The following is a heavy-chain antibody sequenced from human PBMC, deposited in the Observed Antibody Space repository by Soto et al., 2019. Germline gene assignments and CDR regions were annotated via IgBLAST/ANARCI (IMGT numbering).Heavy chain of an antibody. D-gene: IGHD2-15*01. V-gene: IGHV3-23*01. Sequence: EVHLLESGGGLVQPGGSLTLSCAASGFTFSSYAMSWVRQAPGKGLEWVSAISGGGGDSTYYADSVKGRLIISKDNSKNTLYLQMSSLRADDTAVYYWANVLAIIGKGAFEMWGQGTMVTVSS. CDR3: ANVLAIIGKGAFEM. J-gene: IGHJ3*02. CDR1: GFTFSSYA. CDR2: ISGGGGDST.